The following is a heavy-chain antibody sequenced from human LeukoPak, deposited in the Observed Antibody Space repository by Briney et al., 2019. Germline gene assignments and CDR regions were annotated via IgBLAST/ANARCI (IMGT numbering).Heavy chain of an antibody. V-gene: IGHV3-23*01. CDR3: AKDRPNYYGSNGHYYKLNGDC. CDR1: GFTFSSYA. Sequence: GGSLRLFCAASGFTFSSYAMSWVRQAPGKGLEWVSSITSSGAATYYADSVKGRFTISRDNSDNTLYLQMNSLRAEDTAVYYCAKDRPNYYGSNGHYYKLNGDCWGQGTLVTVSS. D-gene: IGHD3-22*01. J-gene: IGHJ4*02. CDR2: ITSSGAAT.